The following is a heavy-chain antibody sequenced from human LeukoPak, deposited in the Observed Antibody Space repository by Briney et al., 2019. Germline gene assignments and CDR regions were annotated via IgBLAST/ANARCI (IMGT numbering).Heavy chain of an antibody. D-gene: IGHD5-12*01. CDR2: ISGSGGST. Sequence: PGGSLRLSCAASGFTFSSYAMSWVRQAPGKGLEWVSAISGSGGSTYYADSVKGRFTISRDNAKNSLYLQMNSLRAEDTAVYYCARDFTGRSGYAGDYWGQGTLVTVSS. CDR3: ARDFTGRSGYAGDY. J-gene: IGHJ4*02. CDR1: GFTFSSYA. V-gene: IGHV3-23*01.